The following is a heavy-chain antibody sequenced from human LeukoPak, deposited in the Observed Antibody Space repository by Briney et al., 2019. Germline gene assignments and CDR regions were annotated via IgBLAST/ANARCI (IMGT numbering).Heavy chain of an antibody. V-gene: IGHV1-18*01. CDR3: TRDQGRVTTVTNFDY. Sequence: ASVKVSCKASGYTFTSYGLSWVRQAPGQGLEWMGWISTYNGNTNYAQKLQGRVAMTTDTSTSTAYMELRRLTSDDTAVYYCTRDQGRVTTVTNFDYWGQGTLVTVSS. J-gene: IGHJ4*02. CDR1: GYTFTSYG. CDR2: ISTYNGNT. D-gene: IGHD4-17*01.